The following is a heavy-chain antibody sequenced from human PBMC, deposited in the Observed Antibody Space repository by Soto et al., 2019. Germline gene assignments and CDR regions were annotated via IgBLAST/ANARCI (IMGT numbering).Heavy chain of an antibody. CDR3: AKGRGDYGWGFDY. Sequence: EVQLLESGGGLVQPGGSLRLSCAASGFTFSSYAMSWVRQAPGKGLEWVSAISGSGGSPYYADSVKGRFTISRDNSKNTLYLQMNGLRAEDTAVYYCAKGRGDYGWGFDYWGQGTLVTVSS. CDR2: ISGSGGSP. J-gene: IGHJ4*02. CDR1: GFTFSSYA. V-gene: IGHV3-23*01. D-gene: IGHD4-17*01.